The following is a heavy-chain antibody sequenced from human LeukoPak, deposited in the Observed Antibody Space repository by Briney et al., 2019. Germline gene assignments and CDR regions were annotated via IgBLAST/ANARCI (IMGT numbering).Heavy chain of an antibody. CDR1: GGSISSSGFY. V-gene: IGHV4-39*01. J-gene: IGHJ4*02. CDR2: IYYSGST. Sequence: PSETLSLTCSVSGGSISSSGFYWVWIRQPPGKGLEWIGSIYYSGSTYYNPSHKSRVTISVDTSKNQFSLKLSSVTAADTAVFYCARHSAFRGLDYWGRGSLVTVSS. CDR3: ARHSAFRGLDY.